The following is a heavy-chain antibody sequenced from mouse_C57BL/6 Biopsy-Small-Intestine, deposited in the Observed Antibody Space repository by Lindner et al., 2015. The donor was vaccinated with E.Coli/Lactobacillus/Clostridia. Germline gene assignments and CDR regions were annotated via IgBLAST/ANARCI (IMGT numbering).Heavy chain of an antibody. Sequence: VQLQESGPEQVKPGTAVKISCKASGYMFTDYNVNWVKQSHGKSLEWIGNINPNNGGARYNQNFKGKATLTVDKSSTTAYMELRSLTSEDSAVYYCASDGYDFDYWGQGTTLTVSS. V-gene: IGHV1-26*01. CDR2: INPNNGGA. J-gene: IGHJ2*01. CDR3: ASDGYDFDY. CDR1: GYMFTDYN. D-gene: IGHD2-2*01.